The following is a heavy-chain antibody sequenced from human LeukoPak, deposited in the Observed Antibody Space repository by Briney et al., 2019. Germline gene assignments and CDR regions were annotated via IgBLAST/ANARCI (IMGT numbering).Heavy chain of an antibody. Sequence: PGGSLRLSCAASGFTFSSYSMNWVRQAPGKGLEWVSSISSSSSYIYYADSVKGRFTISRDNAKNSLYLQMNSLRAEDTAVYYCARAGRARCSGGSCYSGHTWFDPWGQGTLVTVSS. D-gene: IGHD2-15*01. CDR2: ISSSSSYI. CDR1: GFTFSSYS. J-gene: IGHJ5*02. V-gene: IGHV3-21*01. CDR3: ARAGRARCSGGSCYSGHTWFDP.